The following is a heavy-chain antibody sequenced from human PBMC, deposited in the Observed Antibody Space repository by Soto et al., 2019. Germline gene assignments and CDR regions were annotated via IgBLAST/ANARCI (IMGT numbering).Heavy chain of an antibody. D-gene: IGHD3-22*01. J-gene: IGHJ5*02. Sequence: SVKVPCTASGGSFISYASIWVRQAPGQGLEWMGGIIPIFGTANYAQKFQCRVTITADESTSTAYMELSSLRSEDTAVYYCARGEEGSGYYSKGPLYNWFDPWGQGTLVTVSS. CDR2: IIPIFGTA. V-gene: IGHV1-69*13. CDR1: GGSFISYA. CDR3: ARGEEGSGYYSKGPLYNWFDP.